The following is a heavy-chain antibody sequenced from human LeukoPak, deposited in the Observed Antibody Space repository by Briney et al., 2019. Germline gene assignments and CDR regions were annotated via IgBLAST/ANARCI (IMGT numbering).Heavy chain of an antibody. CDR2: IYPGDSDT. Sequence: GESLKISCKASGYSFTSYWIGWVRQMPGKGLEWMGIIYPGDSDTRYSPSLQGQVTISVDKSISTAYLQWSSLQASDTAMYYCARRGYSYGLSWAFDIWGQGTMVTVSS. CDR1: GYSFTSYW. J-gene: IGHJ3*02. CDR3: ARRGYSYGLSWAFDI. V-gene: IGHV5-51*01. D-gene: IGHD5-18*01.